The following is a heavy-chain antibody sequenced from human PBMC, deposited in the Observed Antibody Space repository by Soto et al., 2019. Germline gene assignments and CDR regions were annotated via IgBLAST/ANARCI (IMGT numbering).Heavy chain of an antibody. D-gene: IGHD5-12*01. CDR2: VTPYKADT. CDR1: GYTLTNYG. V-gene: IGHV1-18*04. CDR3: ATDGPSNSGNLYAFDI. Sequence: RASVKVSCKASGYTLTNYGVTWVRQAPGQGLEWLGRVTPYKADTNSAQNLQGRVTMATDTSTNTAYLELRSLRSDDTAVYFCATDGPSNSGNLYAFDIWGQGTMVTV. J-gene: IGHJ3*02.